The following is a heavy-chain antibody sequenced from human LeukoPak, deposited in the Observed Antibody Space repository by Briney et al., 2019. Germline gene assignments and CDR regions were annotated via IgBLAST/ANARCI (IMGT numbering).Heavy chain of an antibody. D-gene: IGHD1-26*01. V-gene: IGHV3-74*01. CDR2: IDANAKTT. CDR3: LTVVETTIAAFDI. CDR1: GFTFSNYW. J-gene: IGHJ3*02. Sequence: GGSLRLSCAASGFTFSNYWLHWVRQAPGKGPVWVSRIDANAKTTSYADSVKGRFTISTDNAKKTLYLQMNSLRVEDTAVYYCLTVVETTIAAFDIWGQGTMVTVSS.